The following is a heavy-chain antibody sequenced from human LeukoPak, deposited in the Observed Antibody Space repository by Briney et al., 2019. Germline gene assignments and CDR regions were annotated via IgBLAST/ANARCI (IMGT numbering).Heavy chain of an antibody. V-gene: IGHV4-4*07. CDR1: GGSISSYY. J-gene: IGHJ4*02. Sequence: SETLSLTCTVSGGSISSYYWSWIRQPGGKGLEWIGRIYTSGSTNYNPSIKSRVTISVDKSKNQFSLKLSSVTAADTAVYYCARIAPSIAAAGTSRGGFDYWGQGTLVTVSS. D-gene: IGHD6-13*01. CDR2: IYTSGST. CDR3: ARIAPSIAAAGTSRGGFDY.